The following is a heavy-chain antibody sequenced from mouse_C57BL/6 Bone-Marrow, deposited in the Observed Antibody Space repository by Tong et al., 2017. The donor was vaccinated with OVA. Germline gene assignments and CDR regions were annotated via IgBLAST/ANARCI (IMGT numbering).Heavy chain of an antibody. CDR1: GYSFTGYY. CDR3: ATVPYYAMDY. Sequence: EVQLQESGPELVKTGASVKISCKASGYSFTGYYMHWVKQSHRKSLEWIGYIDPYNGGTSYNQKSKGKATLTVDKSSSTAYMHLNSLTSEDSAIYYCATVPYYAMDYWGQGTSVTVSS. J-gene: IGHJ4*01. V-gene: IGHV1S135*01. CDR2: IDPYNGGT.